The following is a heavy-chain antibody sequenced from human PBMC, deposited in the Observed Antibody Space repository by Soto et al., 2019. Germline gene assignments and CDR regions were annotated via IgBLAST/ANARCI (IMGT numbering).Heavy chain of an antibody. D-gene: IGHD2-2*01. CDR2: INHSEST. CDR1: GGSCNNYY. CDR3: ARDARYCSSTSCYLYYGMDV. Sequence: SETLSLTCADYGGSCNNYYWSWIRQPPGKGLEWIGEINHSESTNYNPSLKSRVTISVDTSKNQFSLELSSVTAADTAVYYCARDARYCSSTSCYLYYGMDVWGQGTTVTVSS. J-gene: IGHJ6*02. V-gene: IGHV4-34*01.